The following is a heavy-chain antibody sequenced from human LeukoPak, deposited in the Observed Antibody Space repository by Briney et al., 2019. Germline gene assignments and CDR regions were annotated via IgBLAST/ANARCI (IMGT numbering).Heavy chain of an antibody. Sequence: SETLSLTCTVSGGPISSYYWSWIRQPAGKGLEWIGRIYTSGSTNYNPSLKSQVTMSVDTSKNQFSLKLSSVTAADTAVYYCARGRNYYDSSGYYYESAFDIWGQGTMVTVSS. V-gene: IGHV4-4*07. D-gene: IGHD3-22*01. CDR3: ARGRNYYDSSGYYYESAFDI. J-gene: IGHJ3*02. CDR1: GGPISSYY. CDR2: IYTSGST.